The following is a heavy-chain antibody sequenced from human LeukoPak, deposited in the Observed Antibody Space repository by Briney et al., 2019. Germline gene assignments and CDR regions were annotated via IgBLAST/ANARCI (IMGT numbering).Heavy chain of an antibody. Sequence: GGSLRLSCAASGFTFSSYEMNWVRQAPGKGLEWVSGISPNGVITYYADSVEGRFTISRDNSKGTVYLQMNSLRPEDTAVYYCAKDDAWLQYGNWGRGTLVTVSS. D-gene: IGHD5-24*01. CDR3: AKDDAWLQYGN. J-gene: IGHJ4*02. V-gene: IGHV3-23*01. CDR1: GFTFSSYE. CDR2: ISPNGVIT.